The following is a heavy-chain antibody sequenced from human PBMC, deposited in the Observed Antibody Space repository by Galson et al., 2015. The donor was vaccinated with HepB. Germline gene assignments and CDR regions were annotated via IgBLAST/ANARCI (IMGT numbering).Heavy chain of an antibody. Sequence: TLSLTCTVSGGSISSGGYYWSWIRQHPGKGLEWIGYIYYSGSTYYNPSLKSRVTISVDASKNQFSLKLSSVTAADTAVYYCAREGNWGRGYYGMDVWGQGTTVTVSS. J-gene: IGHJ6*02. V-gene: IGHV4-31*03. CDR2: IYYSGST. D-gene: IGHD7-27*01. CDR1: GGSISSGGYY. CDR3: AREGNWGRGYYGMDV.